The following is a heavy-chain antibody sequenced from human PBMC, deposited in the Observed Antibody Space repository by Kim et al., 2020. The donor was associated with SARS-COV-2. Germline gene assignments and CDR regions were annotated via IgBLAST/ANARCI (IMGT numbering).Heavy chain of an antibody. CDR1: GFTFSSYW. V-gene: IGHV3-74*01. CDR3: ARPSIAVAGPLGLFDY. J-gene: IGHJ4*02. CDR2: INSDGSST. D-gene: IGHD6-19*01. Sequence: GGSLRLSCAASGFTFSSYWMHWVRQAPGKGLVWVSRINSDGSSTSYADSVKGRFTISRDNAKNTLYLQMNSLRAEDTAVYYCARPSIAVAGPLGLFDYWGQGTLVTVSS.